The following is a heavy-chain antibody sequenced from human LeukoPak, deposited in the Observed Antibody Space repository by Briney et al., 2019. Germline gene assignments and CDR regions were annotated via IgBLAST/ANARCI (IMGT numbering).Heavy chain of an antibody. CDR3: AKDGLAGRFDSSAPGIYDGLDV. V-gene: IGHV3-9*01. J-gene: IGHJ6*02. CDR1: GFTFDDYA. CDR2: ISWNSGSI. D-gene: IGHD6-19*01. Sequence: GRSLRLSCAASGFTFDDYAMHWVRQAPGKGLEWVSGISWNSGSIGYADSVKGRFTISRDNAKNSLYLQMNSLRAEDTALYYCAKDGLAGRFDSSAPGIYDGLDVWGQGTTVTVSS.